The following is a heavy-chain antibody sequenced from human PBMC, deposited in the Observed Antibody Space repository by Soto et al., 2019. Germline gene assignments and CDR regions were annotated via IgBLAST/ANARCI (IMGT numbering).Heavy chain of an antibody. CDR1: GGSISSSSYY. J-gene: IGHJ5*02. Sequence: PWVTLSLTCTVSGGSISSSSYYWGWIRQPPGKGLEWIGSIYYSGSTYYNPSLKSRVTISVDTSKNQFSLKLSSVTAADTAVYYCARHVSGRDTAMVNWFDPWGQGTLVTVSS. CDR3: ARHVSGRDTAMVNWFDP. D-gene: IGHD5-18*01. V-gene: IGHV4-39*01. CDR2: IYYSGST.